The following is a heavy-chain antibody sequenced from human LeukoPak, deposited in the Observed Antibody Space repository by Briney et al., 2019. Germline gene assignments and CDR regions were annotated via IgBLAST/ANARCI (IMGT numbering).Heavy chain of an antibody. Sequence: ASVKVSCKASGGTFSSYAISWVRQAPGQGLERMGRIIPILGIANYAQKFQGRVTITADKSTSTACMELSSLRSEDTAVYYCARDPTFEYSSSNWFDPWGQGTLVTVSS. D-gene: IGHD6-6*01. J-gene: IGHJ5*02. V-gene: IGHV1-69*04. CDR2: IIPILGIA. CDR3: ARDPTFEYSSSNWFDP. CDR1: GGTFSSYA.